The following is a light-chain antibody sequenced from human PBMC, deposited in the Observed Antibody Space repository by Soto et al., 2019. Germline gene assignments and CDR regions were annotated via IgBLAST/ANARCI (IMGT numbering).Light chain of an antibody. CDR1: STNVGSYNF. V-gene: IGLV2-11*01. CDR2: DVS. CDR3: CSYAGSYTLI. J-gene: IGLJ2*01. Sequence: QSALTQPRSVSGSPGQSVTISCTGTSTNVGSYNFVSWYQQHPGKAPKFMIYDVSRRPSGVPDRFSGSRSGNTASLTISGLQAEDAADYYCCSYAGSYTLIFGGGTKLTVL.